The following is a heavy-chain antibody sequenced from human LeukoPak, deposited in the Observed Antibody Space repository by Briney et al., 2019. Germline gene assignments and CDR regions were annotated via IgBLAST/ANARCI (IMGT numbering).Heavy chain of an antibody. V-gene: IGHV3-30*01. Sequence: LTGGSLRLSCAASGFTFSSYAMHWVRQAPGKGLEWVAVISYDGSNKYYADSVKGRFTISRDNPKNTLYLQMNSLRAEDTAVYYCARDVRNNWNQVFDYWGQGTLVTVSS. CDR1: GFTFSSYA. CDR2: ISYDGSNK. CDR3: ARDVRNNWNQVFDY. J-gene: IGHJ4*02. D-gene: IGHD1-1*01.